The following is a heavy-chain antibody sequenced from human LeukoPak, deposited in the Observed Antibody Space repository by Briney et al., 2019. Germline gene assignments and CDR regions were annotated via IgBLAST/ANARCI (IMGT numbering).Heavy chain of an antibody. CDR2: TSGSGATT. J-gene: IGHJ4*02. CDR3: AKDWGYCRSTSCHVFDC. Sequence: GGSLRLSCAASGFSFSSYAMSWVRQAPGKGLEWVSATSGSGATTDYADSVEGRFTISRDNSKNTLYLQMNSLRAEDTAVYYCAKDWGYCRSTSCHVFDCWGQGTLVTVSS. D-gene: IGHD2-2*01. CDR1: GFSFSSYA. V-gene: IGHV3-23*01.